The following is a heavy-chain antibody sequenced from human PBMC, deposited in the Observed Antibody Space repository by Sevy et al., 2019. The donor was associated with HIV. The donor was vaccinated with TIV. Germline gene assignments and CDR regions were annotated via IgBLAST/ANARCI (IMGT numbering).Heavy chain of an antibody. CDR1: GFTVSSNY. CDR3: ARVGDYGASFYFDY. CDR2: IYSGGST. D-gene: IGHD4-17*01. J-gene: IGHJ4*02. Sequence: GGSLRLSCAASGFTVSSNYMSWVRQAPGKGLEWVSVIYSGGSTYYADSVKGRFTISRDNSKNTLYLQMNSLRAEDTAVYYCARVGDYGASFYFDYWGQGTLVTVSS. V-gene: IGHV3-53*01.